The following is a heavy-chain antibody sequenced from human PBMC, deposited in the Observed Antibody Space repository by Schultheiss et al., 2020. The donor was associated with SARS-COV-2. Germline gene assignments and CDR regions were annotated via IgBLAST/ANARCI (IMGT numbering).Heavy chain of an antibody. CDR2: IYHSASP. CDR3: ARLDLGSSWRHMPNWFDP. D-gene: IGHD6-13*01. Sequence: SETLSLTCTVSGGSISSYYWSWIRQPPGKGLEWIGYIYHSASPSHSASTDYNPSLKSRVTISVDTSKNQFSLKLSSVTAADTAVYYCARLDLGSSWRHMPNWFDPWGQGTLVTVSS. V-gene: IGHV4-59*05. CDR1: GGSISSYY. J-gene: IGHJ5*02.